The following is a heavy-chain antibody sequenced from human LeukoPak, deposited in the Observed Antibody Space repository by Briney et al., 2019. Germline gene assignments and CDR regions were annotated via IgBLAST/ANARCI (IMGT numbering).Heavy chain of an antibody. CDR3: DVVVMSGYRSTGYYYGMDV. D-gene: IGHD2-21*01. CDR2: IYYSGST. V-gene: IGHV4-39*07. CDR1: GGSISSSSYY. J-gene: IGHJ6*02. Sequence: SETLSLTCTVSGGSISSSSYYWGWIRQPPGKGLEWIGSIYYSGSTYYNPSLKSRVTISVDTSKNQFSLKLSSVTAADTAVYYCDVVVMSGYRSTGYYYGMDVWGQGTTVTVSS.